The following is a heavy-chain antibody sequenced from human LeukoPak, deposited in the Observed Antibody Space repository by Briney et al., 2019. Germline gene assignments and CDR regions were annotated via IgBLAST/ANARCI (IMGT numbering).Heavy chain of an antibody. D-gene: IGHD2-2*01. Sequence: KPGGSLRLSCAASGFTFSDYYMSWIRQAPGKGLEWVSYISSSGSAIYYADSVKGRLTISRDNAKNSLYLQMNSLRADDTAVYYCASGSSTSRMLGYWGQGTLVTVSS. CDR2: ISSSGSAI. CDR3: ASGSSTSRMLGY. J-gene: IGHJ4*02. CDR1: GFTFSDYY. V-gene: IGHV3-11*01.